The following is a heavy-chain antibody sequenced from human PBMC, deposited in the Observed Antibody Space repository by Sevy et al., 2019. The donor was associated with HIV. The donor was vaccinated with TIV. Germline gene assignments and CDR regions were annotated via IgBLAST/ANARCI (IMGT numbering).Heavy chain of an antibody. J-gene: IGHJ6*02. Sequence: GGSLRLSCAASGFTFSSHAMHWVRQAPGKGLEWVTVISNDGSNKYYADSVKGRFTISRDNSKNTLYLQMNSLRAEDTAVYYCARAGGTYGLYYYYGMDVWGQGTTVTVPS. CDR3: ARAGGTYGLYYYYGMDV. CDR2: ISNDGSNK. D-gene: IGHD3-10*01. V-gene: IGHV3-30-3*01. CDR1: GFTFSSHA.